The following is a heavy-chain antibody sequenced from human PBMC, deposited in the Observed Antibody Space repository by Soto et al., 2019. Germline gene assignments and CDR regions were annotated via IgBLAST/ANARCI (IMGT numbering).Heavy chain of an antibody. CDR2: IYYSGST. CDR1: GGSISSYY. CDR3: ARHSVLRYFDWPPTPYAFDI. D-gene: IGHD3-9*01. J-gene: IGHJ3*02. V-gene: IGHV4-59*08. Sequence: QVQLQESGPGLVKPSETLSLTCTVSGGSISSYYWSWIRQPPGKGLEWIGYIYYSGSTNYNPSLKSRVTISVDTSKNQFSLKLSSVTAADTAVYYCARHSVLRYFDWPPTPYAFDIWGQGTMVTVSS.